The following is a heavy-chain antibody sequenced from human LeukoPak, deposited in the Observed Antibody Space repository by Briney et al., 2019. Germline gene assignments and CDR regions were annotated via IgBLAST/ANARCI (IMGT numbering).Heavy chain of an antibody. J-gene: IGHJ3*02. D-gene: IGHD3-22*01. CDR3: ARDSDDSGGYYYHAFDI. CDR2: IYYTGST. V-gene: IGHV4-39*07. Sequence: WVRQPPGKGLEWIGSIYYTGSTYYNPSLKSQVTISVDTSRNLFSLRLSSVTAADTAVYYCARDSDDSGGYYYHAFDIWGQGTMVTVSS.